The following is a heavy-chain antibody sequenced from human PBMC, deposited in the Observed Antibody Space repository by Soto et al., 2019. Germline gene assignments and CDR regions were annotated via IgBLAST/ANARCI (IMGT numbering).Heavy chain of an antibody. Sequence: QVQLQQWGAGLLKPSETLSLTCAVYGGSFSGYYWSWIRQPPGKGLEWIGEINHSGSTNYYPSLKSGVTIAVDIYKNQVPLTLISVRSAGTAVYYCARGRDIGVVTAPPKGLWYFELWGRGTLVTVSS. CDR1: GGSFSGYY. CDR2: INHSGST. D-gene: IGHD2-21*02. J-gene: IGHJ2*01. CDR3: ARGRDIGVVTAPPKGLWYFEL. V-gene: IGHV4-34*01.